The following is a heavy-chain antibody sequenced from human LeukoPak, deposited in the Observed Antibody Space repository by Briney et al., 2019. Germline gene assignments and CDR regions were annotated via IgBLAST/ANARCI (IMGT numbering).Heavy chain of an antibody. CDR2: ISAYNGNT. J-gene: IGHJ2*01. CDR1: GYTFTSYG. CDR3: ARDRYNYYDSSGQDWYFDL. D-gene: IGHD3-22*01. V-gene: IGHV1-18*01. Sequence: ASVKVSCKASGYTFTSYGISWVRRAPGQGLEWMGWISAYNGNTNYAQKLQGRVTMTTDTSTSTTYMELRSLRSDDTAVYYCARDRYNYYDSSGQDWYFDLWGRGTLVTVSS.